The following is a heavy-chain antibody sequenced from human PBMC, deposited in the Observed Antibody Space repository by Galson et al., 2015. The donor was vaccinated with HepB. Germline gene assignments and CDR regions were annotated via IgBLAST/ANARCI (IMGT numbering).Heavy chain of an antibody. Sequence: SLRHSCAAYGFNFSAYAMHWVRQAPGKGLEWVAGISYDGSDESHADSVKGRFTISRDNSKNTLYVQMNSLKPEDTAVYYCARVRNSGTYYHALDMWGQGTMVTVSP. CDR1: GFNFSAYA. J-gene: IGHJ3*02. CDR3: ARVRNSGTYYHALDM. D-gene: IGHD1-26*01. CDR2: ISYDGSDE. V-gene: IGHV3-30-3*01.